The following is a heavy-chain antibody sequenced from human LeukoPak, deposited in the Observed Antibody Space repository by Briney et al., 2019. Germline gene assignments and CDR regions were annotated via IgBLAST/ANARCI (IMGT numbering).Heavy chain of an antibody. D-gene: IGHD3-10*01. V-gene: IGHV3-23*01. CDR1: GFTFSSYA. Sequence: GGSLRLSCAASGFTFSSYAMTWVRQAPGRGLEWLSTISGSGTTTYYVDSVKGRFTVSRDNSKNTLYLQMSSLRAGDTAVYYCAKAGHYGSGSYYSDYWGRGTLVTVSP. CDR3: AKAGHYGSGSYYSDY. J-gene: IGHJ4*02. CDR2: ISGSGTTT.